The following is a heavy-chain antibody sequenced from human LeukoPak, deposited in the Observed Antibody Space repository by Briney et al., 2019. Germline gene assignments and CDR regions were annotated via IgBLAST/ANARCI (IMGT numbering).Heavy chain of an antibody. J-gene: IGHJ6*04. CDR1: GFTFDTYS. CDR2: ISSSGWTI. D-gene: IGHD6-13*01. CDR3: ASSSSLV. V-gene: IGHV3-48*04. Sequence: PGGSLRLSCAASGFTFDTYSMNWVRQAPGKGLEWLSYISSSGWTIYYADSMKGRFTISRDNAKNSLYLQMNRLRVEDTAVYYCASSSSLVWGKGTTVTVSS.